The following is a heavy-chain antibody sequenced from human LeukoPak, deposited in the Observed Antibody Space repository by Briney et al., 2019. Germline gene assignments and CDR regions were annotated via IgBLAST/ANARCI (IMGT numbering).Heavy chain of an antibody. Sequence: ASVKVSCKASGYTFTSYAMHWVRQAPGQTLEWMGWINAGNGNTKYSQEFEGRVTITRDTSASTAYMELSSLRSEDMAVYYCARGLWFGEFNWFDPWGQGTLVTVSS. CDR3: ARGLWFGEFNWFDP. V-gene: IGHV1-3*03. D-gene: IGHD3-10*01. CDR2: INAGNGNT. J-gene: IGHJ5*02. CDR1: GYTFTSYA.